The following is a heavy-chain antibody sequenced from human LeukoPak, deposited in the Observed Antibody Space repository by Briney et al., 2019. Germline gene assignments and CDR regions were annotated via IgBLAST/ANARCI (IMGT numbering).Heavy chain of an antibody. J-gene: IGHJ6*02. CDR3: AKDWSYYDILTAPDYYGMDV. CDR1: GFTFSSYS. CDR2: ISYDGSNK. Sequence: GGSLRLSCAASGFTFSSYSMHWVRQAPGKGLEWVAVISYDGSNKYYADSVKGRFTISRDNSKNTLYLQMNSLRAEDTAVYYCAKDWSYYDILTAPDYYGMDVWGQGTTVTVSS. V-gene: IGHV3-30*18. D-gene: IGHD3-9*01.